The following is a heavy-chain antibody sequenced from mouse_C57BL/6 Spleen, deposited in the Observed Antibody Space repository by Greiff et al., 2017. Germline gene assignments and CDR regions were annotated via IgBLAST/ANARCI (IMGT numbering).Heavy chain of an antibody. CDR1: GFTFSDYG. CDR2: ISSGSSTI. CDR3: AGHSWDGYAMDY. D-gene: IGHD4-1*01. Sequence: EVHLVESGGGLVKPGGSLKLSCAASGFTFSDYGMHWVRQAPEKGLEWVAYISSGSSTIYYADTVKGRFTISRDNAKNTLFLQMTSLRSEDTAMYYCAGHSWDGYAMDYWGQGTSVTVSS. V-gene: IGHV5-17*01. J-gene: IGHJ4*01.